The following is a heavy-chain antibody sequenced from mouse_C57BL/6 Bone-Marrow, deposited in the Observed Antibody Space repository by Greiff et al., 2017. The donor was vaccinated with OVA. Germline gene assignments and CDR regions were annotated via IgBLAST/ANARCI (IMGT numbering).Heavy chain of an antibody. V-gene: IGHV10-3*01. CDR1: GFTFNTYA. J-gene: IGHJ4*01. CDR3: VRDTTVVARDYAMDY. Sequence: EVKLVESGGGLVQPKGSLKLSCAASGFTFNTYAMHWVRQAPGKGLEWVARIRSKSSNYATYYADSVKDRSTISRDDSQSMLYLQMNNLKTEDTAMYYCVRDTTVVARDYAMDYWGQGTSVTVSS. D-gene: IGHD1-1*01. CDR2: IRSKSSNYAT.